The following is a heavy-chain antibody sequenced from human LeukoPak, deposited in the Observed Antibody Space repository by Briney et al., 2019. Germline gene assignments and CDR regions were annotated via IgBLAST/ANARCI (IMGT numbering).Heavy chain of an antibody. Sequence: GGSLRLSCAASGFTFTNAWMSWVRQAPGKGLEWVGRIKSKTDGGTTDYAAPVKGRFTISRDDSKNTLYLQMNSLKTEDTAVYYCTREVTMIKFDYWGQGTLVTVSS. J-gene: IGHJ4*02. CDR1: GFTFTNAW. D-gene: IGHD3-22*01. CDR3: TREVTMIKFDY. V-gene: IGHV3-15*01. CDR2: IKSKTDGGTT.